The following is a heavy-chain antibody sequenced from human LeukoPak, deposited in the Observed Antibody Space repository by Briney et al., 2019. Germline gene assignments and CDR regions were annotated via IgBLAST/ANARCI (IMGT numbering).Heavy chain of an antibody. V-gene: IGHV3-30*18. J-gene: IGHJ3*02. CDR1: GFTFSSDG. Sequence: GGSLRLSCAASGFTFSSDGMHWARQAPGKGLEWLAVISYDGSNKYYADSVKGRFTISRDNSKITLYLQMNSLRAEDTAVYYCAKAPSSRIAAAGTYAFDIWGQGTMVTVSS. D-gene: IGHD6-13*01. CDR3: AKAPSSRIAAAGTYAFDI. CDR2: ISYDGSNK.